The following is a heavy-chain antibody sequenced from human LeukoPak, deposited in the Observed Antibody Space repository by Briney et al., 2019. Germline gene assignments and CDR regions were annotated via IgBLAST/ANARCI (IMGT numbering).Heavy chain of an antibody. CDR3: ARDHSDYDFWSGYYPANNWFDP. CDR1: GGSISSGGYY. CDR2: IYYSGST. V-gene: IGHV4-31*03. D-gene: IGHD3-3*01. Sequence: SQTLSLTCTVSGGSISSGGYYWSWIRQHPGKGLEWIGYIYYSGSTYYNPSLKSRVTISVDTSKNQFSLKLSSVTAADTAVYYCARDHSDYDFWSGYYPANNWFDPWGQGTLVTVSS. J-gene: IGHJ5*02.